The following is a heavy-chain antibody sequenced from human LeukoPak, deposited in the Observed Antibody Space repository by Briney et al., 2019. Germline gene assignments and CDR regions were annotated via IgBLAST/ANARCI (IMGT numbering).Heavy chain of an antibody. CDR2: MNPNSGNT. D-gene: IGHD6-19*01. CDR1: GYTFTSYD. V-gene: IGHV1-8*01. CDR3: ATNLGWDYYSYGMAV. Sequence: ASVKVSCKASGYTFTSYDINWLGQAPGQGLEWMGWMNPNSGNTAYAQKFQGRFTMTRNTSISTAYMELSSLRSEHTAVYSCATNLGWDYYSYGMAVWGQGTTVTVSS. J-gene: IGHJ6*02.